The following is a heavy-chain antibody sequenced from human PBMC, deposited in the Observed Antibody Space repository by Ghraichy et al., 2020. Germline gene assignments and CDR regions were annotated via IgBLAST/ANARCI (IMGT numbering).Heavy chain of an antibody. Sequence: GGSLRLSCAASGFTFSSYWMSWVRQAPGKGLEWVANIKQDGSEKYYVDSVKGRFTISRDNAKNSLYLQMNSLRAEDTAVYYCARDPGYYDSSGGYFDLWGRGTLVTVSS. J-gene: IGHJ2*01. CDR3: ARDPGYYDSSGGYFDL. V-gene: IGHV3-7*01. D-gene: IGHD3-22*01. CDR1: GFTFSSYW. CDR2: IKQDGSEK.